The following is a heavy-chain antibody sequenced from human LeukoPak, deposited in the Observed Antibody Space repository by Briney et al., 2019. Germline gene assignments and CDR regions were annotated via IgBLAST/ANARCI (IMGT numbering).Heavy chain of an antibody. CDR1: AFTFSSYW. J-gene: IGHJ3*02. Sequence: GGSLRLSCAASAFTFSSYWMSWVRQAPGKGLEWVANIKQGGSEKYDVDSVKGRFTISRDNAKNSLYLQMNSLRAEDTAVYYCARASGYSYGSDAFDIWGQGTMVTVSS. CDR3: ARASGYSYGSDAFDI. CDR2: IKQGGSEK. D-gene: IGHD5-18*01. V-gene: IGHV3-7*01.